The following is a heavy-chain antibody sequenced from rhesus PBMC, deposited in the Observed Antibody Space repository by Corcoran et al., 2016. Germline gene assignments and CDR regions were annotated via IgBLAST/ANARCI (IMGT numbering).Heavy chain of an antibody. CDR3: ARGSYSGSPDY. Sequence: QLQLQVSGPGLVKPSEPLSLPCAVSGVSLSSHWWNWIRQPPGKGLELVGRLAGSSGSTSYKPSLKSRVTMSPDTSKSQLSLRLISVTAADTAVYFCARGSYSGSPDYWGQGVLVTVSS. V-gene: IGHV4-147*01. CDR1: GVSLSSHW. J-gene: IGHJ4*01. CDR2: LAGSSGST. D-gene: IGHD3-16*01.